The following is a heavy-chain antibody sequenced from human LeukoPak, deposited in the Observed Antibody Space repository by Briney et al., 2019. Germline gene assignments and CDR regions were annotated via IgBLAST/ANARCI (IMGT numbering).Heavy chain of an antibody. CDR3: ARHYYDSSGYCPFGY. J-gene: IGHJ4*02. V-gene: IGHV4-39*01. D-gene: IGHD3-22*01. Sequence: SETLSLTCTVSGGSISSSSYYWGWIRQPPGKGLEWIGSIYYSGSTYYNPSLKSRVTISVDTSKNQFSLKLSSVTAADTAAYYCARHYYDSSGYCPFGYWGQGTLVTVSS. CDR1: GGSISSSSYY. CDR2: IYYSGST.